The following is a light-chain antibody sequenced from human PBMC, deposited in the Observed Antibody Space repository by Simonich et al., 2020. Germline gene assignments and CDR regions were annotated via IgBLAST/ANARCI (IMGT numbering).Light chain of an antibody. V-gene: IGKV4-1*01. J-gene: IGKJ2*01. CDR2: WAS. Sequence: DIVMTQSPDSLAVSLGERATINCKSSQSVLYSSNNKNYLAWYQQKPGQPPKLLIYWASTRESGVPDRFSGSGSGTEFTLTISSLQSEDFAVYYCQQYYSTPYTFGQGTKLEIK. CDR3: QQYYSTPYT. CDR1: QSVLYSSNNKNY.